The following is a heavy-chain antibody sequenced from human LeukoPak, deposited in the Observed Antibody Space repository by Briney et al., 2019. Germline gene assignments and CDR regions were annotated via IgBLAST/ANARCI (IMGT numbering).Heavy chain of an antibody. CDR1: GFAFSTYS. CDR2: ISSSSSYI. V-gene: IGHV3-21*01. CDR3: ARDQPPSCSGSYYGFDY. J-gene: IGHJ4*02. Sequence: GGSLRLSCAASGFAFSTYSMNWVRQAPGKGLEWVSSISSSSSYIYYADSVKGRFTISRDNAKNSLYLQMNSLRAEDTAVYYCARDQPPSCSGSYYGFDYWGQGTLVTVSS. D-gene: IGHD1-26*01.